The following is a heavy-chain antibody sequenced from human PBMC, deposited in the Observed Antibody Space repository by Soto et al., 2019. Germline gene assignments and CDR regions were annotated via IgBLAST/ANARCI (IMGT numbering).Heavy chain of an antibody. J-gene: IGHJ4*02. CDR1: GGSISRGDYY. CDR2: IYYSGST. D-gene: IGHD3-22*01. Sequence: QVQLQESGSGLVEPAQTLSLTCTVSGGSISRGDYYWSWIRQHPGKGVGGIGYIYYSGSTYYNPSLKSRVTICVVTSKNQFSLTLSTVTAAHTAVYYCARGDYYDSSRYPPFDYWGQGTLVTVSS. V-gene: IGHV4-30-4*01. CDR3: ARGDYYDSSRYPPFDY.